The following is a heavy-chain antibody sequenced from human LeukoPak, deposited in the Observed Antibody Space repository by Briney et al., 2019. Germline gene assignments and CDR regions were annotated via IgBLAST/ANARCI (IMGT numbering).Heavy chain of an antibody. CDR3: AKDLLVATIEGYYYYYMDV. V-gene: IGHV3-30*02. D-gene: IGHD5-12*01. CDR2: IRHDGSNK. J-gene: IGHJ6*03. CDR1: GFTFTSYG. Sequence: PGGSLRLSCAASGFTFTSYGMHWVRQAPGKGLEWVAFIRHDGSNKYYADSVKGRFTISRDNSKNTLYLQMNSLRAEDTAVYYCAKDLLVATIEGYYYYYMDVWGKGTTVTVSS.